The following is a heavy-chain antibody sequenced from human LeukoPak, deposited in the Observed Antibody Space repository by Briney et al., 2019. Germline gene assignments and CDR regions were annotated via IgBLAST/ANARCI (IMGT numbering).Heavy chain of an antibody. D-gene: IGHD6-6*01. Sequence: GGSLRLSCAASGFTFSSYAMSWVRQAPGKGLEWVSAISGSGGSTYYADSVKGRFTISRDNSKNTLYLQMNSLRAEHTAVYYCAKDLSGSSSSSGYWGQGTLVTVSS. J-gene: IGHJ4*02. CDR3: AKDLSGSSSSSGY. CDR1: GFTFSSYA. CDR2: ISGSGGST. V-gene: IGHV3-23*01.